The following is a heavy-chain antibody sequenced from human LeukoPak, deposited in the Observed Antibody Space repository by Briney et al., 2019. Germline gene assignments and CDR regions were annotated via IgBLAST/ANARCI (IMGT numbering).Heavy chain of an antibody. Sequence: PSETLSLTCTVSDISSYYWSWIRQPPEKGLEWIGYVYHDGRSNYNSSLRRRVTMSLDTSKNQFTLKLSSVTAADTAVYYCATLRYSHGYETWGQGTLGTVSS. J-gene: IGHJ4*02. CDR2: VYHDGRS. D-gene: IGHD5-18*01. CDR3: ATLRYSHGYET. CDR1: DISSYY. V-gene: IGHV4-59*08.